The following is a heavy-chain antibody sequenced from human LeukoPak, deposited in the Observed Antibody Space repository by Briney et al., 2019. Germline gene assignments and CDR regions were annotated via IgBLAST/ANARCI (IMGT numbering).Heavy chain of an antibody. J-gene: IGHJ6*03. CDR2: INQDGGEN. D-gene: IGHD2-15*01. CDR1: GFTFSSDW. Sequence: GGSLRLSCAASGFTFSSDWMSWVRQAPGKGLEWVANINQDGGENYCVDSVKGRFIISRDNAKNSLYLQMNSLRAEDTAVYYCARAKAAQFVYYFYMDVWGKGTTVSVSS. CDR3: ARAKAAQFVYYFYMDV. V-gene: IGHV3-7*01.